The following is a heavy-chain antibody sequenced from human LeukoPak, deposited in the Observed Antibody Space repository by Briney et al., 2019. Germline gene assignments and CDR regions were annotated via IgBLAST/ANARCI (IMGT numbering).Heavy chain of an antibody. D-gene: IGHD3-22*01. CDR2: IIPIFGTA. CDR3: ARDKDAYYYDSSGYSKFDP. V-gene: IGHV1-69*06. Sequence: ASVKVSCKASGGTFSSYASSWVRQAPGQGLEWMGGIIPIFGTANYAQKFQGRVTITADKSTSTAYMELSSLRSEDTAVYHCARDKDAYYYDSSGYSKFDPWGQGTLVTVSS. J-gene: IGHJ5*02. CDR1: GGTFSSYA.